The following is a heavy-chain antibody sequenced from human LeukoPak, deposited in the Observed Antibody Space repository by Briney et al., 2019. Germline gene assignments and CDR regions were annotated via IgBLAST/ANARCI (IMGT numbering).Heavy chain of an antibody. J-gene: IGHJ4*02. V-gene: IGHV3-21*01. CDR2: ISSSSSYI. D-gene: IGHD3-10*01. Sequence: GGPLRLSCAASGFTFSSYSMNWVRQATGKGLEWVSSISSSSSYIYYADSVKGRFTISRDNAKNSLYLQMNSLRAEDTAVYYCARYYGSGSYYTDYWGQGTLVTVSS. CDR3: ARYYGSGSYYTDY. CDR1: GFTFSSYS.